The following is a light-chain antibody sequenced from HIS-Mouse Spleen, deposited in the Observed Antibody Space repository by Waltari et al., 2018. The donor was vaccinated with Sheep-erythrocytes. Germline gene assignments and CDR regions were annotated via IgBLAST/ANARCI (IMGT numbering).Light chain of an antibody. J-gene: IGKJ4*01. CDR2: DAS. V-gene: IGKV1-33*01. Sequence: DIQMTQSPSSLSASVGDRVTITCQASQDISNYLNWYQQKPGKAPKLLIYDASNLETGVPSRFSGSGSGTDFTFTISSLQAEDVAVYYCQQYYSTLLTFGGGTKVEIK. CDR1: QDISNY. CDR3: QQYYSTLLT.